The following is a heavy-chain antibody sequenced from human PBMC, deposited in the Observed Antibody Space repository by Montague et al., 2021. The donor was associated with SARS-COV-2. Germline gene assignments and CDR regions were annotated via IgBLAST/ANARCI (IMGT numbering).Heavy chain of an antibody. CDR2: ISYDGSNK. Sequence: SLRLSCAASGFTFSSYAMHWVRQAPGKGLEWEAVISYDGSNKYYADSVKGRFTISRDNSKNTLYLQMNSLRAEDTAVYYCAAPMVKDYWGQGTLVTVSS. CDR3: AAPMVKDY. D-gene: IGHD5-18*01. CDR1: GFTFSSYA. V-gene: IGHV3-30-3*01. J-gene: IGHJ4*02.